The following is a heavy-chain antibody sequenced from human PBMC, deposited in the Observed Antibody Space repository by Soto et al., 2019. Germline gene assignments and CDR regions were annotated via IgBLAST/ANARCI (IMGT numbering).Heavy chain of an antibody. CDR2: ISYDGSHK. Sequence: GGSLRLSCAASGFTFSSYGMHWVRQAPGKGLEWVALISYDGSHKYYADSVKGRFTISRDNSKNTLYLKMNSLRVEDTAVYYCAKDLTGMVLDHDAFDIWGQGTTVTVSS. J-gene: IGHJ3*02. CDR3: AKDLTGMVLDHDAFDI. D-gene: IGHD2-8*01. V-gene: IGHV3-30*18. CDR1: GFTFSSYG.